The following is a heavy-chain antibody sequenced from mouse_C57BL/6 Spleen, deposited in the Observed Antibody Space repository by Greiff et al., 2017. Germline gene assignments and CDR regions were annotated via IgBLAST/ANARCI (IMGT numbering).Heavy chain of an antibody. J-gene: IGHJ3*01. Sequence: VQLQQSGPELVKPGASVKISCKASGYTFTDYYMNWVKQSHGKSLEWIGDINPNNGGTSYNQKFKGKATLTVDKSSSTAYMELRSLTSEDSAVYYCASDDSAWFAYWGQGTLVTVSA. CDR3: ASDDSAWFAY. CDR1: GYTFTDYY. CDR2: INPNNGGT. D-gene: IGHD2-4*01. V-gene: IGHV1-26*01.